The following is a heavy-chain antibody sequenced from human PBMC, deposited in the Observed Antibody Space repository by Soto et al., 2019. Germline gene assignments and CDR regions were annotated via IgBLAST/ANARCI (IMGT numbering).Heavy chain of an antibody. CDR3: ARELHSGYDLYFVH. J-gene: IGHJ4*02. D-gene: IGHD5-12*01. CDR2: IIPILGIA. V-gene: IGHV1-69*04. CDR1: GGTFSSYT. Sequence: SVKVSCKASGGTFSSYTISWVRQAPGQGLEWMGRIIPILGIANYAQKFQGRVTITADKSTSTAYMELSSLRSEDTAVYYCARELHSGYDLYFVHWGQGTLVTVSS.